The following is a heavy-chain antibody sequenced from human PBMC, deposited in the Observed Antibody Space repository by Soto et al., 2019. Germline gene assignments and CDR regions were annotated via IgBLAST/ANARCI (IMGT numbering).Heavy chain of an antibody. Sequence: EVQLVESGGGLVQPGGSLRLSCAASGFIVSSNYVTWVRQAPGRGLEWVSVIYSGGNTYYADSVKGRFTISRHNSENTVYLQVNSLRVGDTARYFCAGGSRPLDYWGQGTLVIVSS. V-gene: IGHV3-53*04. J-gene: IGHJ4*02. CDR1: GFIVSSNY. D-gene: IGHD3-16*01. CDR3: AGGSRPLDY. CDR2: IYSGGNT.